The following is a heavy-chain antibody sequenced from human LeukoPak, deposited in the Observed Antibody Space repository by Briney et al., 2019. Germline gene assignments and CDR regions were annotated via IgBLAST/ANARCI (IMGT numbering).Heavy chain of an antibody. CDR3: ARGVDTAMVDY. J-gene: IGHJ4*02. CDR2: INHSGST. V-gene: IGHV4-34*01. D-gene: IGHD5-18*01. Sequence: PSETLSLTCAVYGGSFSGYYWSWIRQPPGKGPEWIGEINHSGSTNYNPSLKSRVTISVDTSKNQFSLKLSSVTAADTAVYYCARGVDTAMVDYWGQGTLVTVSS. CDR1: GGSFSGYY.